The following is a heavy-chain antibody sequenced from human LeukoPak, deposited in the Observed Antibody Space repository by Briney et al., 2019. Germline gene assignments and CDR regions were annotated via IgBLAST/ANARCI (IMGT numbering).Heavy chain of an antibody. J-gene: IGHJ4*02. CDR1: GFTFTNHW. CDR2: VSVDGTST. D-gene: IGHD3-16*01. CDR3: ARVGDEVAYTRGYLDH. V-gene: IGHV3-74*01. Sequence: GGSLRLSCTASGFTFTNHWMHWVRQAPGKGLEWVSYVSVDGTSTTYADSVKGRFTISRDNAKNTLYLQMNSLRAEDTAVYYCARVGDEVAYTRGYLDHWGQGILVTVSS.